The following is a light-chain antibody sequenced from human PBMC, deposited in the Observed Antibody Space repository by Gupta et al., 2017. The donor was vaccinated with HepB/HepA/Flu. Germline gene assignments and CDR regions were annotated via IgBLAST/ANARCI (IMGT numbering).Light chain of an antibody. Sequence: DIVMTQSPDSLAVSLGERATINCKSSQSLLFTSNNKNYLAWYQHKPGQPPRLLVYWASTRESGVPDRFSGSGSGTDFTLTISGLQAEDVAVYYCHQYYNAPYTFGQGTKLEIE. CDR3: HQYYNAPYT. CDR2: WAS. V-gene: IGKV4-1*01. J-gene: IGKJ2*01. CDR1: QSLLFTSNNKNY.